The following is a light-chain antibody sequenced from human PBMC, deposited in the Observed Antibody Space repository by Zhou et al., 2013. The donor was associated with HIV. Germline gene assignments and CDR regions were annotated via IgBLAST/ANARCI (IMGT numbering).Light chain of an antibody. CDR2: GTS. CDR3: QQLNSYPLT. V-gene: IGKV3-15*01. Sequence: EIVMTQSPATLPVSPGERATLSCRASQSVSSNLAWYQQKPGQAPRLLIYGTSTRATGIPARFSGSGSGTEFTLTISSLQPEDFATYYCQQLNSYPLTFGGGTKVEIK. J-gene: IGKJ4*01. CDR1: QSVSSN.